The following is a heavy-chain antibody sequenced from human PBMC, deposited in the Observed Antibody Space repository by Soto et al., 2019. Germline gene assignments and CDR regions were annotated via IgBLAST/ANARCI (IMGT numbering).Heavy chain of an antibody. D-gene: IGHD6-19*01. J-gene: IGHJ4*02. V-gene: IGHV4-59*01. CDR2: IYNGERT. CDR3: AQTTGWPGFDY. CDR1: GASIRNFY. Sequence: QVHLQESGPGLVKPSETMSLTCTASGASIRNFYWNWVRQFPGKGLEWIGHIYNGERTNYNPSLKSRVTISVDTSKNQFSLKLSSVTVADTAVYYCAQTTGWPGFDYWGQGTLVAVSS.